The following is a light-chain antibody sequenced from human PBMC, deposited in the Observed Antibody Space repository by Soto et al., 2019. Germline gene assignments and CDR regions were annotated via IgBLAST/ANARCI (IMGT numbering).Light chain of an antibody. CDR3: QTWGTGIRVV. V-gene: IGLV4-69*01. J-gene: IGLJ2*01. CDR1: SGHSSYA. Sequence: QPVLTQSPSASASLGASVKLTCTLSSGHSSYAIAWHQQQPEKGPRYLMKLNSDGSHSKGDGIPDRFSASSSGAERYLTISSLQSEDEADYYCQTWGTGIRVVFGGGIKLTVL. CDR2: LNSDGSH.